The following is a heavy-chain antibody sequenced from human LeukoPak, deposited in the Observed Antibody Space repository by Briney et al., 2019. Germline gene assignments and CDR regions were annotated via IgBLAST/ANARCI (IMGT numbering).Heavy chain of an antibody. D-gene: IGHD6-19*01. J-gene: IGHJ6*03. CDR1: GGSISSYY. CDR3: ARVRLVRSYYYYYYYMTS. V-gene: IGHV4-4*07. Sequence: PSETLSLTCTVSGGSISSYYWSWIRQPAGKGLEWIGRIYTSGSTNYNPSLKSRVTMSVDTSKNQFSLKLSSVTAADTAVYYCARVRLVRSYYYYYYYMTSGAKGPRSPSP. CDR2: IYTSGST.